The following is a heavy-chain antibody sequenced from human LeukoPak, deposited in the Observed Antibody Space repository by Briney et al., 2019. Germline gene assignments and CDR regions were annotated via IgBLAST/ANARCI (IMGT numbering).Heavy chain of an antibody. CDR1: GGSISSSNW. Sequence: SETLSLTCAVSGGSISSSNWWSWVRQPPGKGLEWIGEIYHSGSTNYNPSLKSRVTISVDKSENQFSLKLSSVTAADTAVYYCARDQDDFWSGYHDAFDIWGQGTMVTVSS. D-gene: IGHD3-3*01. CDR2: IYHSGST. V-gene: IGHV4-4*02. CDR3: ARDQDDFWSGYHDAFDI. J-gene: IGHJ3*02.